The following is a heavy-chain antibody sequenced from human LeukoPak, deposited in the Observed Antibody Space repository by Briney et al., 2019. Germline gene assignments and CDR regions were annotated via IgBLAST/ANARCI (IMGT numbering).Heavy chain of an antibody. D-gene: IGHD6-13*01. CDR3: ARGEQQLLHFDY. J-gene: IGHJ4*02. V-gene: IGHV4-38-2*02. Sequence: PSENLSLTCTVSGYSLSSGYYWGWIRQPPGKGLEWIGSIYHSGSTYYNPSLKSRVTISVDTSKNQFSLKLSSVTAADTAVYYCARGEQQLLHFDYWGQGTLVTVSS. CDR1: GYSLSSGYY. CDR2: IYHSGST.